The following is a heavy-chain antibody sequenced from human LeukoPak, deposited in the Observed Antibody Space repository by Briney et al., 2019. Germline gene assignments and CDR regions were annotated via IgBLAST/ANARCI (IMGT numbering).Heavy chain of an antibody. CDR1: GCSISTYY. CDR3: ARGGPSYYGSGSPFDY. V-gene: IGHV4-59*01. J-gene: IGHJ4*02. CDR2: IYYSGST. D-gene: IGHD3-10*01. Sequence: SETLSLTCTVSGCSISTYYWSWIRQPPGKELDWIGHIYYSGSTNYNPSLKSRLTISVDTSKNQFSLKLNSVTAADTAVYYCARGGPSYYGSGSPFDYWGQGTLVTISS.